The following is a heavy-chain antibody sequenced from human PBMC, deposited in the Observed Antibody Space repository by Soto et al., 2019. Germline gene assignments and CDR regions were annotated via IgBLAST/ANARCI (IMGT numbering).Heavy chain of an antibody. CDR3: ARWTLSANNWFDP. V-gene: IGHV3-7*05. CDR2: IRQDGGQI. D-gene: IGHD3-16*01. J-gene: IGHJ5*02. Sequence: EVQLVESGGGLVLPGGSLRLSCAASGFTFSSYWMTWVRQAPGKGLEWVANIRQDGGQIDYVDSVKGRFTISRDNAKNTLYLQMNSLRAEDTAVYYCARWTLSANNWFDPWGQGTLVTVSS. CDR1: GFTFSSYW.